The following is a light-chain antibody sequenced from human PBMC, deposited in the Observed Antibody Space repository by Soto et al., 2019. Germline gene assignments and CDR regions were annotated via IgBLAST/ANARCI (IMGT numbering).Light chain of an antibody. CDR2: GAS. J-gene: IGKJ3*01. Sequence: EIVLTQSPGTLSLSPGERATLSCRASQSVSANYLAWYQQKPGQAPRLLIYGASSRATGIPDRFSGSGSGTDLTLTISRLEPEDFAVYFCQQHGSSPFTFGPGTKVDI. CDR1: QSVSANY. V-gene: IGKV3-20*01. CDR3: QQHGSSPFT.